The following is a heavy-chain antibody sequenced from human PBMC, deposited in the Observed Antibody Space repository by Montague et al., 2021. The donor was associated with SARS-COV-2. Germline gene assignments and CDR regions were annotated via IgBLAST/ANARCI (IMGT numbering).Heavy chain of an antibody. CDR1: GDSIISGFHF. CDR3: ARQVAATTAFDS. V-gene: IGHV4-31*03. CDR2: IYFSGSC. D-gene: IGHD1-26*01. J-gene: IGHJ4*02. Sequence: TLSLTCTVSGDSIISGFHFWSWIPQHPEKGLEWIGYIYFSGSCLYTPSLHSRVTMSVDTSMCQFSLNLRSVTAADTAIYYCARQVAATTAFDSWGQGTLVSVSS.